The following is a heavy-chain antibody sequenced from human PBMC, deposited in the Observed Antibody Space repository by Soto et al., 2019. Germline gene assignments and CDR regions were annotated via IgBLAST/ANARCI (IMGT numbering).Heavy chain of an antibody. V-gene: IGHV3-64D*06. CDR2: ISSNGGST. CDR1: GFTFSSYA. D-gene: IGHD5-12*01. J-gene: IGHJ4*01. CDR3: VKDRWDKVATITGYFDY. Sequence: GGSLRLSCSASGFTFSSYAMHWVRQAPGKGLEYVSVISSNGGSTYYADSVKGRFTISRDNSKNTLYLQMSSLRAEDTAVYYCVKDRWDKVATITGYFDYWGQGTLVTVSS.